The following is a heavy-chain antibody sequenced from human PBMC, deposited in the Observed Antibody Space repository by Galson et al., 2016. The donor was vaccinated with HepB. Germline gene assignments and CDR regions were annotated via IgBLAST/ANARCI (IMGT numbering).Heavy chain of an antibody. V-gene: IGHV3-7*01. J-gene: IGHJ4*02. CDR2: IKPEGTEQ. D-gene: IGHD5-18*01. Sequence: SLRLSRATSGFTFTPYWMYWVRQTLGNALDFVSSIKPEGTEQFYVGSVTGRFTISRDNVKNSVYLQMNSLRAEDTGVYYCARDHIHGYSFAQWGQGTLVTVSS. CDR1: GFTFTPYW. CDR3: ARDHIHGYSFAQ.